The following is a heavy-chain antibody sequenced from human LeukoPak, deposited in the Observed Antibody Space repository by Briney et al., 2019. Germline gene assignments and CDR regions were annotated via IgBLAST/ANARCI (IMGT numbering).Heavy chain of an antibody. CDR3: LVSFVSIKAVTKGGGFDV. Sequence: PGGSLRLSCDTSGFIFKDYSMNWVCQGPGKGLEWISYIGGDSVNRHYADSVKGRFTVSRDSATNSHSLQMSSLRAEDTAVYYCLVSFVSIKAVTKGGGFDVWGQGTMVTVSS. J-gene: IGHJ3*01. D-gene: IGHD4-11*01. CDR2: IGGDSVNR. CDR1: GFIFKDYS. V-gene: IGHV3-48*01.